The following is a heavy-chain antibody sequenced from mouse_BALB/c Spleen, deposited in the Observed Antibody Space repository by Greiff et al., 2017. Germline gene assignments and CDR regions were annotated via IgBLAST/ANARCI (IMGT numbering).Heavy chain of an antibody. CDR1: GFTFSSYA. CDR3: ARDLWGFAY. D-gene: IGHD6-2*01. CDR2: ISSGGSYT. Sequence: EVQVVESGGGLVKPGGSLKLSCAASGFTFSSYAMSWVRQSPEKRLEWVAEISSGGSYTYYPDTVTGRFTISRDNAKNTLYLEMSSLRSEDTAMYYCARDLWGFAYWGQGTLVTVSA. V-gene: IGHV5-9-4*01. J-gene: IGHJ3*01.